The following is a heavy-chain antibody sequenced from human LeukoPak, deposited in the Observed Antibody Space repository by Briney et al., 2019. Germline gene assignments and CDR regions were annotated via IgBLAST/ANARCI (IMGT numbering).Heavy chain of an antibody. J-gene: IGHJ4*02. CDR1: GGSISSYY. V-gene: IGHV4-59*05. D-gene: IGHD1-26*01. CDR3: ARTWELLHFDY. CDR2: IYYSGST. Sequence: SETLFLTCTVSGGSISSYYWSWIRQPPGKGLEWIGSIYYSGSTYYNPSLKSRVTISVDTSKNQFSLKLSSVTAADTAVYYCARTWELLHFDYWGQGTLVTVSS.